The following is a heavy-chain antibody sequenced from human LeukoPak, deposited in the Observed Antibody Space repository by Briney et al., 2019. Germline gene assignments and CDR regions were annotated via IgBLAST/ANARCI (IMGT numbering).Heavy chain of an antibody. CDR2: IKEDGSEK. D-gene: IGHD2-21*01. V-gene: IGHV3-7*05. CDR3: VRDCGFHTFDY. J-gene: IGHJ4*02. Sequence: GGSLRLSWAPSGLTFSDYWMTWVRHAPGKGLEYVVNIKEDGSEKYYLDSVKGRFTISRDNTRNSLYLQTSSLRGDDTAVYFCVRDCGFHTFDYWGQETLVTVSS. CDR1: GLTFSDYW.